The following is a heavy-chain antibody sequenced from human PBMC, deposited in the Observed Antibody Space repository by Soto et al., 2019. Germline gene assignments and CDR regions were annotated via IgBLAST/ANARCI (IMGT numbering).Heavy chain of an antibody. CDR1: GGTIRSYY. D-gene: IGHD3-10*01. J-gene: IGHJ6*02. V-gene: IGHV4-59*08. CDR2: VHHSWGS. Sequence: QVQLQESGPGLVKPSETLSLSCTVSGGTIRSYYWSWFRQSPGKRMEWIGYVHHSWGSSYNPSLQSRVAISIDTSKRQCSLKVTSVTATDTAVYYCARQGFGPLHGLVDVWGQGTTVTVSS. CDR3: ARQGFGPLHGLVDV.